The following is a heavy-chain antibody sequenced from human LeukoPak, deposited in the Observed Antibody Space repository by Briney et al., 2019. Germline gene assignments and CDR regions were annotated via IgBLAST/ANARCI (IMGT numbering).Heavy chain of an antibody. CDR3: ARAVIFTNWFDP. Sequence: SETLSLTCTVSGGSISSGGYYWSWIRQHPGKGLEWIGYIYYSGSTYYNPSLKSRVTISVDTSKNQFSLKLSSVTAADTAVYYCARAVIFTNWFDPWGQGTLVTVSS. CDR1: GGSISSGGYY. V-gene: IGHV4-31*03. CDR2: IYYSGST. J-gene: IGHJ5*02. D-gene: IGHD3-16*02.